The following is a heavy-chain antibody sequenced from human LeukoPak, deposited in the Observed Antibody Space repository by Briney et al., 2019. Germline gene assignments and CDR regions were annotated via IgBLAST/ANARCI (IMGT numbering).Heavy chain of an antibody. J-gene: IGHJ4*02. CDR3: AKDLHGSYFDY. D-gene: IGHD1-26*01. V-gene: IGHV3-30*18. CDR1: GFTFSSYG. Sequence: PGGSLRLSCAASGFTFSSYGMHWVRQAPGKGLEWVAVISYDGSNKYYADSVKGRFTISRDNSKNTLYLQMNSLRAEDTAVYYCAKDLHGSYFDYWGQGTLVTVSS. CDR2: ISYDGSNK.